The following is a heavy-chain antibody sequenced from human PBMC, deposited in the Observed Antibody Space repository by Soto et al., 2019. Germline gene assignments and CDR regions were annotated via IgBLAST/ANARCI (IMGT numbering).Heavy chain of an antibody. D-gene: IGHD3-3*01. V-gene: IGHV3-7*01. J-gene: IGHJ4*02. CDR1: GFTFSSYW. CDR2: IKQDGSEK. CDR3: ARDIYDFWGGSYFDY. Sequence: GGSLRLSCAASGFTFSSYWMSWVRQAPGKGLEWVANIKQDGSEKYYVDSVKGRFTISRDNAKNSLYLQMNSLRAEDTAVYYCARDIYDFWGGSYFDYWGQGTLVTVSS.